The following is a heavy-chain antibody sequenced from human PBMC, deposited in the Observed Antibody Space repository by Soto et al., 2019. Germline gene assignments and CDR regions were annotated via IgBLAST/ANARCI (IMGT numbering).Heavy chain of an antibody. CDR3: AREVDFGFDY. Sequence: LRLSCAASGFIFSSYSMNWVRQAPGKGLEWISSMSSRSDYIYYADSLKGRFTISRDNAKNSLYLQMNSLRADDTAVYYCAREVDFGFDYWGQGTPVTVSS. J-gene: IGHJ4*02. D-gene: IGHD5-12*01. V-gene: IGHV3-21*01. CDR1: GFIFSSYS. CDR2: MSSRSDYI.